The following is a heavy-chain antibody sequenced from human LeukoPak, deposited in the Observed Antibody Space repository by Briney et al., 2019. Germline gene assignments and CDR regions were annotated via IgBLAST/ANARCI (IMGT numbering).Heavy chain of an antibody. V-gene: IGHV4-4*08. Sequence: AETQSLTCTVSGGSISNYYWSWIRQPPGKGLEWIGYIYSSGSTNTNPSLRSRVTISVDTSKNQFSLKLSSVTAADTALYYCARYGSGTYAFDIWGQGTMVTVSS. J-gene: IGHJ3*02. D-gene: IGHD3-10*01. CDR1: GGSISNYY. CDR2: IYSSGST. CDR3: ARYGSGTYAFDI.